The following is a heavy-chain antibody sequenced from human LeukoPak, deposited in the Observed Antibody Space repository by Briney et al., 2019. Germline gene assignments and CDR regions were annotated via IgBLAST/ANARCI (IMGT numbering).Heavy chain of an antibody. V-gene: IGHV4-34*01. Sequence: SETLSLICGVWGGSFSGYYWTWIRHPPGKGLEGIGEMNHSGRANYNPSLKSRVTTSVDTSKNQRSLRLSSVTAADTAVYYCARLRGATVAHNWFDPWAQGTLVTVSS. J-gene: IGHJ5*02. CDR3: ARLRGATVAHNWFDP. D-gene: IGHD6-19*01. CDR2: MNHSGRA. CDR1: GGSFSGYY.